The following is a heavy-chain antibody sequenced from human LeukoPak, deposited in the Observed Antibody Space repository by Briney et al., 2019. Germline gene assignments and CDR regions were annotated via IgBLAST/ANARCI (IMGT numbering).Heavy chain of an antibody. Sequence: GASVKVSCKASGGTFSSYAISWVRQAPGQGLEWMGRIIPILGIANYAQKLQGRVTMTTDTSTSTAYMELRSLRSDDTAVYYCARIFSPGAAAGLGVGNWFDPWGQGTLVTVSS. D-gene: IGHD6-13*01. V-gene: IGHV1-69*04. CDR2: IIPILGIA. CDR3: ARIFSPGAAAGLGVGNWFDP. CDR1: GGTFSSYA. J-gene: IGHJ5*02.